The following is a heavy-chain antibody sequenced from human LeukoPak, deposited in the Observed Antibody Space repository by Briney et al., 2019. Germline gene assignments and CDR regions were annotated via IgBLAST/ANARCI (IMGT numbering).Heavy chain of an antibody. V-gene: IGHV3-30*02. Sequence: GGSLRLSCAAFGFISSDYWTTWVRMAPGKGLEWVAFIRYDGSNKYYADSVKGRFTISRDNSKNTLYLQMNSLRAEDTAVYYCAKGYSSSWSPFDYWGQGTLVTVSS. J-gene: IGHJ4*02. CDR1: GFISSDYW. CDR2: IRYDGSNK. CDR3: AKGYSSSWSPFDY. D-gene: IGHD6-13*01.